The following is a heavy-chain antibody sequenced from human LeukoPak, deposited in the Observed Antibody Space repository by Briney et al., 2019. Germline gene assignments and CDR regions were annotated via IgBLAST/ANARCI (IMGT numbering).Heavy chain of an antibody. CDR2: IYSGGGT. Sequence: GGSLRLSCSASGFTVSNNYMSWVRQAPGKGLELVSIIYSGGGTNYADSVKGRFTISRNNSKNTLYLQMSSLRPDDTAVYYCARGLQQQLGWFDPWGQGTLVTVSS. CDR3: ARGLQQQLGWFDP. D-gene: IGHD6-13*01. J-gene: IGHJ5*02. CDR1: GFTVSNNY. V-gene: IGHV3-53*04.